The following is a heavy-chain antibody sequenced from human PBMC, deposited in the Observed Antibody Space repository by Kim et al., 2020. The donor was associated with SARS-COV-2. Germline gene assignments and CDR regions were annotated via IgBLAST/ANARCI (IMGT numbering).Heavy chain of an antibody. Sequence: GGSLRLSCAASGFTFSSYAMHWVRQAPGKGLEWVAVISYDGSNKYYVDSVKGRFTISRDNSKNTLYLQMNSLRAEDTAVYYCARDPDYGDYAIDYWGQGT. CDR3: ARDPDYGDYAIDY. CDR1: GFTFSSYA. D-gene: IGHD4-17*01. CDR2: ISYDGSNK. V-gene: IGHV3-30*04. J-gene: IGHJ4*02.